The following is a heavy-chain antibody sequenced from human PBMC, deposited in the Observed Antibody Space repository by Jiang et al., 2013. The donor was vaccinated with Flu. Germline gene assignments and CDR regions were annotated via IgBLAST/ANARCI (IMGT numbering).Heavy chain of an antibody. CDR2: IDPTDSFI. J-gene: IGHJ3*02. CDR3: ARGLLFGGDAYDK. V-gene: IGHV5-10-1*03. CDR1: GYNFTHHW. Sequence: VQLVESGAEVKKPGESLRISCKASGYNFTHHWISWLRQVPGEGLEWMGRIDPTDSFIYYNPSFEGHVVISIDRSFSTSYLQWTSLRAPDTAVYYCARGLLFGGDAYDKWGQGTRVTGLF. D-gene: IGHD3-16*01.